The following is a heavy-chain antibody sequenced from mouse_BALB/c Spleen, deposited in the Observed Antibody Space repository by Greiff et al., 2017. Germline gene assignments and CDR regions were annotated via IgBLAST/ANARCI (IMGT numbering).Heavy chain of an antibody. CDR2: IWAGGST. Sequence: VQLVESGPGLVAPSQSLSITCTVSGFSLTSYGVHWVRQPPGKGLEWLGVIWAGGSTNYNSALMSRLSISKDNSKSQVFLKMNSLQTDDTAMYYCARDGSFLLLYYFDYWGQGTTLTVSS. CDR3: ARDGSFLLLYYFDY. CDR1: GFSLTSYG. V-gene: IGHV2-9*02. J-gene: IGHJ2*01. D-gene: IGHD1-1*01.